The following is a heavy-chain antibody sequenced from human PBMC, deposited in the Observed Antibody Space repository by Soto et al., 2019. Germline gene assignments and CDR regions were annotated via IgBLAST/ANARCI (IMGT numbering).Heavy chain of an antibody. CDR2: TYYRSKWYN. D-gene: IGHD2-15*01. CDR1: GDSVSSNSAA. V-gene: IGHV6-1*01. J-gene: IGHJ5*02. CDR3: ARGNCSGGSCSRGNWFAP. Sequence: SQTLSLTCAISGDSVSSNSAAWNWIRQSPSRGLEWLGRTYYRSKWYNDYAVSVKSRITINPDTSKNQFSLQLNSVTPEDTAVYYCARGNCSGGSCSRGNWFAPWGQGTLVTVSS.